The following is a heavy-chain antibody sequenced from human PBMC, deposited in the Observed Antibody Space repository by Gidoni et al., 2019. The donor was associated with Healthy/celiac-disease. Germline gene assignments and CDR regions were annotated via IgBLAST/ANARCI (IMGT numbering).Heavy chain of an antibody. CDR1: GGSISSSSYY. Sequence: QLQLQESGPGLVKPSETLSLTCTVSGGSISSSSYYWGWIRQPPGKGLEWIGSIYYSGSTYYNPSLKSRVTISVDTSKNQFSLKLSSVTAADTAVYYCARTRVGSGYYFDYWGQGTLVTVSS. CDR3: ARTRVGSGYYFDY. V-gene: IGHV4-39*07. D-gene: IGHD6-25*01. CDR2: IYYSGST. J-gene: IGHJ4*02.